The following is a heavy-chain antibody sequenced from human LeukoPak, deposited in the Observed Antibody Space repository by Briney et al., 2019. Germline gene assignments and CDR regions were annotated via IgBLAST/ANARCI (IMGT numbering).Heavy chain of an antibody. D-gene: IGHD4-23*01. Sequence: SETLSLTCSVSGDSIKNYYWSWIRQPPGKGLEWLGNIYFGGTTDYNSSLKSRLTISVDTFKNQLSLNLQSVTAPDTATYYCARHRSDTGGKKGVNWFDPWGQGTLVTVSS. V-gene: IGHV4-59*01. J-gene: IGHJ5*02. CDR2: IYFGGTT. CDR1: GDSIKNYY. CDR3: ARHRSDTGGKKGVNWFDP.